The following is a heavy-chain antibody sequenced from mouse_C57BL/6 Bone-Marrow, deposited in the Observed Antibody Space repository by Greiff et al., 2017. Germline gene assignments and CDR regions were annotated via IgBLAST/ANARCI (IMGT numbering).Heavy chain of an antibody. J-gene: IGHJ1*03. Sequence: QVQLQQSGAELARPGASVKLSCKASGYTFTSYGISWVKQRTGQGLEWIGEIYPRSGNTYYNEKFKGKATLTADKSSSTAYMELRSLTSEDSAVYFCARERRLLRGDFDVWGTGTTVTVSA. CDR1: GYTFTSYG. D-gene: IGHD2-3*01. V-gene: IGHV1-81*01. CDR2: IYPRSGNT. CDR3: ARERRLLRGDFDV.